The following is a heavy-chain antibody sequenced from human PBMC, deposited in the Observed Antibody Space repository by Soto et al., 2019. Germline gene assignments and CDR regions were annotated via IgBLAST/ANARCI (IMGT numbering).Heavy chain of an antibody. J-gene: IGHJ6*02. CDR1: GFTFSSYA. D-gene: IGHD3-3*01. CDR2: ISYDGSNK. V-gene: IGHV3-30-3*01. Sequence: GGSLRLSCAASGFTFSSYAMHWVRQAPGKGLEWVAVISYDGSNKYYADSVKGRFTISRDNSKNTLYLQMNSLRAEDTAVYYCARDLTIFGVVTPPGAYYGMDVWGQGTTVTV. CDR3: ARDLTIFGVVTPPGAYYGMDV.